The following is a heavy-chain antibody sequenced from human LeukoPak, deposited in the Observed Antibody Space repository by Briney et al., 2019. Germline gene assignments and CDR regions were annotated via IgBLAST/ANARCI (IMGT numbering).Heavy chain of an antibody. CDR1: GGSISTYY. CDR3: ARWTGASLDY. J-gene: IGHJ4*02. V-gene: IGHV4-59*08. CDR2: IYHSGTT. Sequence: PSETLPLTCTVSGGSISTYYWSWIRQSPGKGLQWLRYIYHSGTTTYNPSLKSRVTISIDTSNNQFSLKLSSVTAADTAVYYCARWTGASLDYWGQGNLVTVSS. D-gene: IGHD1-26*01.